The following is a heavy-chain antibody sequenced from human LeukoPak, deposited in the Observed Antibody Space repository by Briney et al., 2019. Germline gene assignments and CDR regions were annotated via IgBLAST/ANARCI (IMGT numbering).Heavy chain of an antibody. CDR2: ISSSGSTI. CDR3: AQSSWSYYFDY. J-gene: IGHJ4*02. Sequence: GGSLRLSCAASGFTFSDYYMSRIRQAPGKGLGWVSYISSSGSTIYYADSVKGRFTISRDNAKNSLYLQMNGLRAEDTAVYYCAQSSWSYYFDYWGQGTLVTVSS. V-gene: IGHV3-11*01. D-gene: IGHD6-13*01. CDR1: GFTFSDYY.